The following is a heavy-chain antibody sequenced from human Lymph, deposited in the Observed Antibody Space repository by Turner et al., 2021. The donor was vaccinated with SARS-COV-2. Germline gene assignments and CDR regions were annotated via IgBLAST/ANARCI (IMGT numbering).Heavy chain of an antibody. CDR2: PNYSGST. D-gene: IGHD6-19*01. CDR1: GGSISTSSYY. J-gene: IGHJ2*01. Sequence: QLQLQGSGPGLVKPSGTLSLTCAVSGGSISTSSYYWGWNRQHPGKGLEGIGSPNYSGSTNYNPSLKSRVTISVDTSKNQFSLKLSSVTAADTAVYYCARRRQWLVHWYFDLWGRGTLVTVSS. CDR3: ARRRQWLVHWYFDL. V-gene: IGHV4-39*01.